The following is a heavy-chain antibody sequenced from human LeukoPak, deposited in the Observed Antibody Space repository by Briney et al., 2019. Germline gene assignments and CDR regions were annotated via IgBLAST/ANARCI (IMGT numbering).Heavy chain of an antibody. CDR1: SSYA. CDR2: ISTSDGTT. J-gene: IGHJ4*02. CDR3: AKGRTGFSYGYGIDY. V-gene: IGHV3-23*01. D-gene: IGHD5-18*01. Sequence: GGSLRLSCAASSSYAMSWVRQAPGKGLEWVSSISTSDGTTYYADSVKGRFTISRDNSKNTLYLQMNSLRAEDAAIYYCAKGRTGFSYGYGIDYWGQGTLVTVSS.